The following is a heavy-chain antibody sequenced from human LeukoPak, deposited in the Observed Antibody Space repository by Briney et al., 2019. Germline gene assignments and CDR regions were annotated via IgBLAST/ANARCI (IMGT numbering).Heavy chain of an antibody. D-gene: IGHD2-15*01. V-gene: IGHV4-59*01. CDR1: GGSISNNY. Sequence: SETLSLTCTVSGGSISNNYWTWIRQPPGKGLEWIGYIYYSGSTNYNPSLKSRVTISVDTSKNQFSLKLSSVTAADTAVYYCARGNLYCSGGSCYYYYGMDVWGQGTTVTVS. CDR2: IYYSGST. J-gene: IGHJ6*02. CDR3: ARGNLYCSGGSCYYYYGMDV.